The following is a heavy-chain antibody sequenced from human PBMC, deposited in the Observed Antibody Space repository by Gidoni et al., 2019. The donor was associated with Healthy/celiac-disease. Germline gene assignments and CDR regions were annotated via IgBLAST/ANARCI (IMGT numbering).Heavy chain of an antibody. J-gene: IGHJ3*02. D-gene: IGHD3-22*01. CDR2: ISSSSSYI. CDR1: GFTFSSYS. V-gene: IGHV3-21*01. CDR3: ARDLRVNDAFDI. Sequence: VQLVQSGGGLVKPGGSLCLSCAASGFTFSSYSMNWVRQAPGKGLEWVSSISSSSSYIYYADSVKGRFTISRDNAKNSLYLQMNSLRAEDTAVYYCARDLRVNDAFDIWGQGTMVTVSS.